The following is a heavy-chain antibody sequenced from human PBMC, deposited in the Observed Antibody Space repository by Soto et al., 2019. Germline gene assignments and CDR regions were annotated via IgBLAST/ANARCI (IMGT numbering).Heavy chain of an antibody. J-gene: IGHJ5*02. Sequence: SETLSLTCAVYGGSFSGYYWSWIRQPPGKGLEWIGEINHSGSTNYNPSLKSRVTISVDTSKNQFSLKLSSVTAADTAVYYCARARAPYIVVVPAAIRGPWFDPWGQGTLVTVSS. V-gene: IGHV4-34*01. CDR1: GGSFSGYY. CDR3: ARARAPYIVVVPAAIRGPWFDP. CDR2: INHSGST. D-gene: IGHD2-2*02.